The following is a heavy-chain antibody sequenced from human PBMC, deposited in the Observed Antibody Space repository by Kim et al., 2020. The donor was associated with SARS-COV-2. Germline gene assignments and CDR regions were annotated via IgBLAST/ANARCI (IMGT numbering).Heavy chain of an antibody. CDR2: IIPIFGTA. J-gene: IGHJ4*02. CDR1: GGTFSSYA. Sequence: SVKVSCKASGGTFSSYAISWVRQAPGQGLEWMGGIIPIFGTANYAQKFQGRVTITADESTSTAYMELSSLRSEDTAVYYCARMIGHDILTGYYGPFDYWGQGTLVTVSS. D-gene: IGHD3-9*01. CDR3: ARMIGHDILTGYYGPFDY. V-gene: IGHV1-69*13.